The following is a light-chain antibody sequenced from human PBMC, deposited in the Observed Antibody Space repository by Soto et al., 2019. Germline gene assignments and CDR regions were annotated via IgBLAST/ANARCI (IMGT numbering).Light chain of an antibody. CDR2: GAS. J-gene: IGKJ4*01. CDR1: QSVSSSH. CDR3: QQYGTSPPALT. Sequence: DIVLTQSPGTLSLPPGERAILSCSASQSVSSSHLAWYQQQPGQAPRLLIYGASSRATGIPDRFSGSGSGTDFNLTISRLEPEDFAVYYCQQYGTSPPALTFGGGTKVEIK. V-gene: IGKV3-20*01.